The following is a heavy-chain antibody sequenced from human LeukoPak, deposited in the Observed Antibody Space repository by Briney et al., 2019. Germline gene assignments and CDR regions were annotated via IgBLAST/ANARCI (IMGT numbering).Heavy chain of an antibody. J-gene: IGHJ6*02. CDR1: GFTFSSYE. CDR3: ASRTNIVVVPAAYYYYGMDV. V-gene: IGHV3-48*03. D-gene: IGHD2-2*01. CDR2: ISSSGSTI. Sequence: GGSLRLSCAASGFTFSSYEMNWVRQAPGKGLEWVSYISSSGSTIYYADSVKGRFTISRDNAKNSLYLQMNSLRAEDTAVYYCASRTNIVVVPAAYYYYGMDVWGQGTAVTVS.